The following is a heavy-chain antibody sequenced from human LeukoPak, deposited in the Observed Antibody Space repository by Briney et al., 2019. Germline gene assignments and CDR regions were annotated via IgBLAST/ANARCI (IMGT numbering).Heavy chain of an antibody. D-gene: IGHD3-10*01. J-gene: IGHJ4*02. CDR2: ISGSGGST. CDR3: AKDQAVLLWFGELESFGY. Sequence: PGGSLRLSCAASGFTFSSYAMSWVRQAPGKGLEWVSAISGSGGSTYYADSVKGRFTISRDNSKNTLYLQMNSLRAEDTAVYYCAKDQAVLLWFGELESFGYWGQGTLVTVSS. V-gene: IGHV3-23*01. CDR1: GFTFSSYA.